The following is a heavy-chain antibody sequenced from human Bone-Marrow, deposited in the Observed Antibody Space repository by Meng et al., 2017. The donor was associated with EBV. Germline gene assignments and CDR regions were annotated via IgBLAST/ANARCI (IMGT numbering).Heavy chain of an antibody. Sequence: EVQLVDSGGGLVKPGGSLRVSCAGSGFSFTNAWMSWVRQAPGKGLEWVGRIKSKTDGGTEDYAAPVKGRFTISRDDSKNTVYLQMNSLRAEDTAVYYCAKDKKLYGDPPKYYFDYWGQGPLVTVSS. V-gene: IGHV3-15*01. CDR2: IKSKTDGGTE. CDR1: GFSFTNAW. D-gene: IGHD4-17*01. J-gene: IGHJ4*02. CDR3: AKDKKLYGDPPKYYFDY.